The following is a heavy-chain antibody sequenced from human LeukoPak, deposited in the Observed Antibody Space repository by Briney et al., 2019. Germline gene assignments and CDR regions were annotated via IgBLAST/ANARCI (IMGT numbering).Heavy chain of an antibody. Sequence: GESLKISCNGSGYSFTSYWIGWVRQMPGKGLGWIGIIYTGDSDTRYSPSFQGQVTISADKSISTAYLQWSSLKATDTAMYYCARVRTVLGVTDYWGQGTLATVSS. D-gene: IGHD3-10*01. CDR1: GYSFTSYW. CDR2: IYTGDSDT. CDR3: ARVRTVLGVTDY. J-gene: IGHJ4*02. V-gene: IGHV5-51*01.